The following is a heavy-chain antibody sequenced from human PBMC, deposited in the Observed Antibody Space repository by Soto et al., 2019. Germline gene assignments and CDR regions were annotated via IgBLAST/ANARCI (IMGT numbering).Heavy chain of an antibody. CDR1: GFSLSNARMG. CDR2: IFSNDEK. V-gene: IGHV2-26*01. Sequence: QVTLKESGPVLVKPTETLTLTCTVSGFSLSNARMGVSWMRQPPGKALEWLAHIFSNDEKSYSTSLKSRLTISKDTSKSQVVLTMTNMDPVDTATYYCARHKGAVAVATLDYWGQGTLVTVSS. D-gene: IGHD6-19*01. J-gene: IGHJ4*02. CDR3: ARHKGAVAVATLDY.